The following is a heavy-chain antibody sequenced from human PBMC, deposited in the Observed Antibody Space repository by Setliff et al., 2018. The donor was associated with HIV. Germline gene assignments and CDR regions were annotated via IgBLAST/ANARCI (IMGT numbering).Heavy chain of an antibody. Sequence: SETLSLTCTVSGDSISSGRYYWNWIRQPAGKGLDWIGHIFTSGSAFSSGTANYSPSLKSRVTISVDTSKNQFSLKLSSVTAADTAVYYCARPSYSSGWYYNYWGQGTLVTVSS. V-gene: IGHV4-61*09. CDR3: ARPSYSSGWYYNY. CDR2: IFTSGSA. CDR1: GDSISSGRYY. D-gene: IGHD6-19*01. J-gene: IGHJ4*02.